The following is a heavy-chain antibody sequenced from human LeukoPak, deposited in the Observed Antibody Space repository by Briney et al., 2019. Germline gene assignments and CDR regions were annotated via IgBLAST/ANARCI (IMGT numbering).Heavy chain of an antibody. CDR2: IYTSGST. CDR3: ARSREVYYYYMDV. CDR1: RGSISSGDYY. Sequence: SETLSLTCTVSRGSISSGDYYWSWIRQPAGKGLEWIGRIYTSGSTNYNPSLKSRVTMSVDTSKNQFSLKLSSVTAADTAVYYCARSREVYYYYMDVWGKGTTVTISS. J-gene: IGHJ6*03. V-gene: IGHV4-61*02.